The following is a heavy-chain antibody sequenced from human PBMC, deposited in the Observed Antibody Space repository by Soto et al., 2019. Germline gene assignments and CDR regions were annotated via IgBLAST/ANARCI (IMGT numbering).Heavy chain of an antibody. J-gene: IGHJ6*02. CDR3: ATDNYGMDV. Sequence: GESLKISCAASGFTFSTYAMNWVRQAPGKGPEWVSAVSGSGGSTHYADSVKGRFTISRDTSKNTLYLQMNSLRAVDTAVYYCATDNYGMDVWGQGTTVTVSS. V-gene: IGHV3-23*01. CDR1: GFTFSTYA. CDR2: VSGSGGST.